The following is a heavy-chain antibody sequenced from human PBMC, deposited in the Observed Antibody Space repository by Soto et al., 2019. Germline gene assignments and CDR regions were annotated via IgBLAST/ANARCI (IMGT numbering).Heavy chain of an antibody. CDR3: ARVGAVAAYYYYYGMDV. V-gene: IGHV1-18*01. CDR1: GYTFTSYG. Sequence: ASVKVSCKASGYTFTSYGINWVRQAPGQGLEWMGWISAYNGNTNYAQKLQGRVTMTTDTSTSTAYMELRSLRSDDTAVYYCARVGAVAAYYYYYGMDVWGQGTTVTVSS. CDR2: ISAYNGNT. J-gene: IGHJ6*02. D-gene: IGHD6-19*01.